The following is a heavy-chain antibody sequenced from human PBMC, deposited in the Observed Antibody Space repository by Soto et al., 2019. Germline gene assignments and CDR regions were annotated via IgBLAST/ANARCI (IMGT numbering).Heavy chain of an antibody. CDR3: AKAPKGSGWYLGVDY. D-gene: IGHD6-19*01. CDR2: ISYDGSNK. CDR1: GFTFSSYG. V-gene: IGHV3-30*18. J-gene: IGHJ4*02. Sequence: QVQLLESGGGVVQPGRSLSLSCAASGFTFSSYGMHWFRQAPGKRLEWVAVISYDGSNKYYADSVKGRFTISRDNSKNTLDLQMNSLRAEDRAVYYCAKAPKGSGWYLGVDYWVQGALVTVSS.